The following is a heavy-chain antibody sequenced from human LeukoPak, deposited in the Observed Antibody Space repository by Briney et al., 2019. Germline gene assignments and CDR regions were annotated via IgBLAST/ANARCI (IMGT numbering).Heavy chain of an antibody. CDR2: IWYDGSNK. CDR3: ARELPPVVNYRFDH. V-gene: IGHV3-33*01. D-gene: IGHD1-7*01. J-gene: IGHJ5*02. Sequence: GGSLRLSCAASGFTFSNYGMHWDRQAPGKGLEWVAVIWYDGSNKYCADSVKGRFTISRDNSKNTLYLQINSLRAEDTAMYYCARELPPVVNYRFDHWGQGTLVTVSS. CDR1: GFTFSNYG.